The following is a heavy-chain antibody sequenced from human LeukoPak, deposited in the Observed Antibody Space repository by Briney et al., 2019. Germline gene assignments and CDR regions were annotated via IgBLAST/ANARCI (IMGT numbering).Heavy chain of an antibody. CDR2: ISSSSSYI. CDR3: ARDPGFWSGYIY. D-gene: IGHD3-3*01. CDR1: GFTFSSYS. Sequence: GGSPRLSCAASGFTFSSYSMNWVRQAPGKGLEWVSSISSSSSYIYYADSVKGRFTISRDNAKNSLYLQMNSLRAEDTAVYYCARDPGFWSGYIYWGQGTLVTVSS. V-gene: IGHV3-21*01. J-gene: IGHJ4*02.